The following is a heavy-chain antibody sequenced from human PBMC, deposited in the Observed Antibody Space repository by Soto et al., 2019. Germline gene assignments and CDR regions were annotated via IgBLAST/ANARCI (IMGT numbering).Heavy chain of an antibody. D-gene: IGHD3-3*01. CDR2: IRTNTDGGTT. CDR3: TTSISGVVTGH. CDR1: GFTFSNAW. V-gene: IGHV3-15*07. Sequence: EVQLVEYGGGLVKPGGSLRLSCAASGFTFSNAWMNWVRQAPGKGLEWVGRIRTNTDGGTTDYAAPVKGRFTFSRDDSKNMLFLQMNSLKPEDTAVYYCTTSISGVVTGHWGQGTLVTVSS. J-gene: IGHJ4*02.